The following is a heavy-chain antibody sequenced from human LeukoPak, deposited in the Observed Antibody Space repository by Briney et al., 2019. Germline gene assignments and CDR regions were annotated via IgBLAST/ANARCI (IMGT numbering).Heavy chain of an antibody. CDR1: GYTFTSYA. Sequence: GAPVKVSCKASGYTFTSYAMHWVRQAPGQRLEWMGWINAGNGNTKYSQKFQGRVTITRDTSASTAYMELSSLRSEDTAVYYCARDSSSGYYGYWGQGTLVTVSS. V-gene: IGHV1-3*01. CDR2: INAGNGNT. D-gene: IGHD3-22*01. J-gene: IGHJ4*02. CDR3: ARDSSSGYYGY.